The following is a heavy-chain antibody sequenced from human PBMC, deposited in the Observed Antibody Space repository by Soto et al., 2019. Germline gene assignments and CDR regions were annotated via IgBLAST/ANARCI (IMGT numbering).Heavy chain of an antibody. J-gene: IGHJ5*01. Sequence: QIQLVESGGGAVQPGRSLRLSCAASGFTFPTYDMHWVRQAPGKGLEWVALISYDGSNKYYADSVKGRFNTSRDNSKNTLYLQMNSLRTEDTAMYYCAKPIRYTSSWFDYWGQGTLVTVSS. CDR3: AKPIRYTSSWFDY. CDR1: GFTFPTYD. V-gene: IGHV3-30*18. D-gene: IGHD6-13*01. CDR2: ISYDGSNK.